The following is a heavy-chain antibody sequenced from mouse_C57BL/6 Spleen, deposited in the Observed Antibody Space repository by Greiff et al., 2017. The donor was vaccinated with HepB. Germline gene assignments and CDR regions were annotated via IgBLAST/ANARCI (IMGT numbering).Heavy chain of an antibody. CDR2: IDPETGGT. J-gene: IGHJ2*01. CDR3: TQDGPTGTNYFDY. Sequence: VQLQQSGAELVRPGASVTLSCKASGYTFTDYEMHWVKQTPVHGLEWIGAIDPETGGTAYNQKFKGKAILTADKSSSTAYMELRSLTSEDSAVYYCTQDGPTGTNYFDYWGQGTTLTVSS. CDR1: GYTFTDYE. V-gene: IGHV1-15*01. D-gene: IGHD4-1*02.